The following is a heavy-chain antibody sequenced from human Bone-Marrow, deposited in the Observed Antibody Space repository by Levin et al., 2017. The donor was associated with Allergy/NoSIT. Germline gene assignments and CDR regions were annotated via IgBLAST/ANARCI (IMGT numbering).Heavy chain of an antibody. CDR1: GDSLSSTGVA. CDR2: TYYRSKWNT. J-gene: IGHJ3*02. CDR3: ARGRNNAFDI. V-gene: IGHV6-1*01. D-gene: IGHD1-14*01. Sequence: SQTLSLTCAISGDSLSSTGVAWHWIRQSPSRGLEWLGRTYYRSKWNTDYAPSVKSRITVTPDTSKSQFSLQLNSVIPEDTAVYYCARGRNNAFDIWGQGTIVTVSS.